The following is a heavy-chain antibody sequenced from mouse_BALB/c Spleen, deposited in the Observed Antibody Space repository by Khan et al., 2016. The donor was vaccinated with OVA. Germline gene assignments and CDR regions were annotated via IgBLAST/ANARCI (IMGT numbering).Heavy chain of an antibody. J-gene: IGHJ4*01. V-gene: IGHV3-2*02. D-gene: IGHD1-1*01. CDR1: GYSITSDYV. Sequence: VQLKESGPGLVKPSQSLSLTCTVTGYSITSDYVRDLIRQPPGNKLEWMGYISYGGSTSYNPPLKSRTSITRDTSKNQFFLQFNPVTTEDTATYYCARKNYYGYAMDYWGQGTSVTVSS. CDR2: ISYGGST. CDR3: ARKNYYGYAMDY.